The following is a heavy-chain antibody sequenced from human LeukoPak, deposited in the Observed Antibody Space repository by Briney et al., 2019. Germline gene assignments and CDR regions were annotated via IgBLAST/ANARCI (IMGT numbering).Heavy chain of an antibody. D-gene: IGHD3-10*01. Sequence: PGGSLRLSCAASGFIFSDYAMTWVRQIPGKGLEWVSSIGGNGGSIYYAESVKGRFTISRDNSKNTLYLQMKSLRAEDTAVYYCARHMIRGVTRWFDPWGQGTLVTVSS. CDR2: IGGNGGSI. CDR1: GFIFSDYA. CDR3: ARHMIRGVTRWFDP. J-gene: IGHJ5*02. V-gene: IGHV3-23*01.